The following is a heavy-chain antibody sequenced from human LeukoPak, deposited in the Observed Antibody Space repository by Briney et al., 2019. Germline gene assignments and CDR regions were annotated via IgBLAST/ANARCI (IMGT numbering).Heavy chain of an antibody. V-gene: IGHV4-59*01. J-gene: IGHJ4*02. CDR2: IYYSGST. CDR3: ARGGWSLDY. CDR1: GGSISSYN. D-gene: IGHD6-19*01. Sequence: SETLSLTCTVSGGSISSYNWSWIRQPPGKGLEWIGYIYYSGSTNYNPSLKSRVTISVDTSNNQFSLKLSYVTAADTAMYYCARGGWSLDYWGQGTLVTVSS.